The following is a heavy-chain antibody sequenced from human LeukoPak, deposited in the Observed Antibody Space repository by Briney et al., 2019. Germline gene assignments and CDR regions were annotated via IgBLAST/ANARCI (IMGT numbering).Heavy chain of an antibody. Sequence: RGSLRLSCVASGFIFSSNGMHWVRQAPGKGLEWVALISYDGKNKYYADSVKGRFTISRDDSMNTLYLQMNSLRAEDTALYYCANVPYSSSWYPGTWGQGTLVTVSS. V-gene: IGHV3-30*18. CDR3: ANVPYSSSWYPGT. CDR1: GFIFSSNG. CDR2: ISYDGKNK. J-gene: IGHJ5*02. D-gene: IGHD6-13*01.